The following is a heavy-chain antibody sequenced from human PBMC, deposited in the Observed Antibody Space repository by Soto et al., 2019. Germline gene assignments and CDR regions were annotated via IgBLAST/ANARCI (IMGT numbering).Heavy chain of an antibody. V-gene: IGHV1-69*06. J-gene: IGHJ2*01. D-gene: IGHD3-16*01. CDR3: ARDWVGGSWYFDL. CDR1: GGSFSSYA. Sequence: QVQLVQSGAEVKKPGSSVKVSCEASGGSFSSYAISWVRQAPGQGLEWMGGIIPVYGATNSAQKFQGGVAITADKSTTTVYLELSGLTSQDTAVYYCARDWVGGSWYFDLWGRGTLVTVSS. CDR2: IIPVYGAT.